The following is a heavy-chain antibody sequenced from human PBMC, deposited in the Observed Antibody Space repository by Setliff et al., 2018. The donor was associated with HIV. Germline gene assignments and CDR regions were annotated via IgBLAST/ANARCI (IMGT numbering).Heavy chain of an antibody. V-gene: IGHV4-39*01. CDR2: MYYTESP. CDR3: ARQGFVPLGVHQFDS. D-gene: IGHD3-16*01. Sequence: NPSETLSLTCRVSGGYVSDSSYYWGWIRQAPGKGLEWIGSMYYTESPYYNPSFINRVTISIDTSKNQFSLSLRSVTAADSAVYYCARQGFVPLGVHQFDSWGQGTLVTVSS. J-gene: IGHJ4*02. CDR1: GGYVSDSSYY.